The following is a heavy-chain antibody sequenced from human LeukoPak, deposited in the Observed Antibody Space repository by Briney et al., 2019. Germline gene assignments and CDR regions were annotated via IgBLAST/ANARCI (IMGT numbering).Heavy chain of an antibody. D-gene: IGHD6-13*01. Sequence: PGGSLRLSCVASGFTFSSYAMNWVRQAPGKGLEWVSVISGSGGSTYYADSVKGRFTISRDNSKNTVYLQMNSLGAEDTAVYYCAKRGYTSTWLSPFDYWAQGTLVTVSS. J-gene: IGHJ4*02. V-gene: IGHV3-23*01. CDR1: GFTFSSYA. CDR3: AKRGYTSTWLSPFDY. CDR2: ISGSGGST.